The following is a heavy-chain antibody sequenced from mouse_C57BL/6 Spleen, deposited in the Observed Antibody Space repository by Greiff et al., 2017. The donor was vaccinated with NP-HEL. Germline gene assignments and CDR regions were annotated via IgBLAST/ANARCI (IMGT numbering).Heavy chain of an antibody. J-gene: IGHJ4*01. CDR1: GYTFTDYN. Sequence: VQLKQSGPELVKPGASVKIPCKASGYTFTDYNMDWVKQSHGKSLEWIGDINPNNGGTIYNQKFKGKATLTVDKSSSTAYMELRSLTSEDTAVYYCAREGYIYAMDYWGQGTSVTVSS. CDR3: AREGYIYAMDY. CDR2: INPNNGGT. V-gene: IGHV1-18*01. D-gene: IGHD2-2*01.